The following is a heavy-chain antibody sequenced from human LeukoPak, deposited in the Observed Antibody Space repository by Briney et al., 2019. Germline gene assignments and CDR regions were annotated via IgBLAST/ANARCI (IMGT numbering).Heavy chain of an antibody. D-gene: IGHD3-3*01. CDR2: ISSDGSKI. J-gene: IGHJ4*02. V-gene: IGHV3-30*04. CDR3: ARDERLLSFLK. Sequence: GGSLRLSCAASGFIFSNYAMHWVRQAPGKGLEWVALISSDGSKIYYADSVKGRFTISRDNSKNTLYLQMNSLRAEDTAIYYCARDERLLSFLKWGQGTLVTVSS. CDR1: GFIFSNYA.